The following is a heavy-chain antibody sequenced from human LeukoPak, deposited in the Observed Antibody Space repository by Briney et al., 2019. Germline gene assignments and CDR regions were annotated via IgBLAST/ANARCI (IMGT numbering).Heavy chain of an antibody. CDR1: GFTFSSYW. Sequence: PGGSLRLSCAASGFTFSSYWMSWVRQAPGKGLEWVANIKKDESEKYYVDSVKGRFTISRDNAKNSLYLQMNSLRAEDTAVYYCASSPGSGWSGWFDPWGQGTLVTVSS. CDR3: ASSPGSGWSGWFDP. J-gene: IGHJ5*02. D-gene: IGHD6-19*01. CDR2: IKKDESEK. V-gene: IGHV3-7*01.